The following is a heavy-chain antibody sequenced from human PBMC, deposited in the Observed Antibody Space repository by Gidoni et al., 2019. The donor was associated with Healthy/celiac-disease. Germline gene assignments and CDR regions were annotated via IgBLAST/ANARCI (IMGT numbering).Heavy chain of an antibody. D-gene: IGHD2-2*01. CDR2: ISYDGSNK. Sequence: SSYGMHWVRQAPGKGLEWVAVISYDGSNKYYADSVKCRFTISRDNSKNTLYLQMNSLRAEDTAVYYCANLDIVLVPAAIQPAFDIWGQGTMVTVSS. V-gene: IGHV3-30*18. CDR1: SSYG. CDR3: ANLDIVLVPAAIQPAFDI. J-gene: IGHJ3*02.